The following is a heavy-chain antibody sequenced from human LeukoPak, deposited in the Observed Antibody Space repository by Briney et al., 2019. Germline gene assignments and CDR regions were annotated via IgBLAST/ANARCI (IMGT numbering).Heavy chain of an antibody. D-gene: IGHD2-2*01. CDR2: IYPGESDT. V-gene: IGHV5-51*01. CDR1: GYSFTRYW. J-gene: IGHJ4*02. CDR3: SRSVTDTSQSFDY. Sequence: GESLKISCKGSGYSFTRYWIGWVRQMPGEGLEWMVNIYPGESDTRFRPSFQGPVTISASKFISTAFLPGRRLEAPGTALYYWSRSVTDTSQSFDYWGQETLVTVAS.